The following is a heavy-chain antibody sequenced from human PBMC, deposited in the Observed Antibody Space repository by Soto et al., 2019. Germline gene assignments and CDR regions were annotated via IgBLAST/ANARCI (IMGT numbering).Heavy chain of an antibody. V-gene: IGHV4-39*01. CDR1: GGSISSSSYY. CDR2: ISYSGST. J-gene: IGHJ3*02. CDR3: AGYCSGGSCSAAFDI. Sequence: QLQLQESGPGLVKPSENLSLTCTVSGGSISSSSYYWGWIRQPPGKGLEWIGSISYSGSTYYNPSLRSGGSIPGDTSKNPFSRKLSSVTAADTAVYYCAGYCSGGSCSAAFDIWGQGTMVTVSS. D-gene: IGHD2-15*01.